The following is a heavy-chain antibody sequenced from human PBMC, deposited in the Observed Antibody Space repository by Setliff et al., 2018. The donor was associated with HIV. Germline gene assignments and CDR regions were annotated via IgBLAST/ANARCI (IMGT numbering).Heavy chain of an antibody. CDR2: VYHSGST. J-gene: IGHJ6*03. CDR3: NIYYYYYMDV. Sequence: PSETLSLTCAVSGASDISYIWWSWVRQPPGKGLEWIGEVYHSGSTNYNPSLKSRVTTSVDTSKNQFSLKLSSVTAADTAVYYCNIYYYYYMDVRGKGTTVTVS. V-gene: IGHV4-4*02. CDR1: GASDISYIW.